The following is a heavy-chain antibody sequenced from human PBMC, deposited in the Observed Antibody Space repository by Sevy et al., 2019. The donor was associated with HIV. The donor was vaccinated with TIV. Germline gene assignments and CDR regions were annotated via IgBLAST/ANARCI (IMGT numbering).Heavy chain of an antibody. CDR3: ARVSVTYYYDSSGSRYYYDGMDV. V-gene: IGHV4-59*01. D-gene: IGHD3-22*01. CDR1: GGSISSYY. Sequence: SETLSLTCTVSGGSISSYYWSWIRQPPGKGLEWIGYIYYSGSTNYNPSLKSRVTISVDTSKNQFSLKLSSVTAADTAVYYCARVSVTYYYDSSGSRYYYDGMDVWGQGTTVTVSS. CDR2: IYYSGST. J-gene: IGHJ6*02.